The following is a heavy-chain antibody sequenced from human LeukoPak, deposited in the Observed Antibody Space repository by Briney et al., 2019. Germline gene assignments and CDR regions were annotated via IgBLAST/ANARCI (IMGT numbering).Heavy chain of an antibody. CDR3: ARDGGNSAFDY. CDR2: IYYSGST. Sequence: PSETLSLTCTVSGGSISSGGYYWTWIRQHPGKGLEWIGYIYYSGSTYYNPSLKSRVTISVDTSKNQFSLKLSSVTAADTAVYYCARDGGNSAFDYWGQGTLVTVSS. V-gene: IGHV4-31*03. J-gene: IGHJ4*02. CDR1: GGSISSGGYY. D-gene: IGHD4-23*01.